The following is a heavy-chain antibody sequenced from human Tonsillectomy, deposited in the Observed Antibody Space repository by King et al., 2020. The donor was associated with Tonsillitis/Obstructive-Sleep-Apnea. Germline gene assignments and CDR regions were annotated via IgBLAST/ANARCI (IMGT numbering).Heavy chain of an antibody. D-gene: IGHD3-10*01. V-gene: IGHV1-3*01. CDR3: ARDYGAGSSSLLSYFDY. Sequence: GQLVQSGAEVKKPGASVRVSCKASGYTFTNYAIHWLRQAPGQMLDCMGWINAGNVNTKYSQRVQGRVTITRDTSASTTYNELSSLRSEDTAVYYCARDYGAGSSSLLSYFDYWGQGTLVTVSS. J-gene: IGHJ4*02. CDR1: GYTFTNYA. CDR2: INAGNVNT.